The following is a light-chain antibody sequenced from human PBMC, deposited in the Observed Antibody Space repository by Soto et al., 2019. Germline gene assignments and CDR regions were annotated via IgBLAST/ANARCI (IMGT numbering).Light chain of an antibody. V-gene: IGKV1-8*01. CDR1: QGISSY. CDR2: AAS. CDR3: QQYYSYPGT. Sequence: IRMTQSPSSFSASTGDRVTITCRASQGISSYLAWYQQKTGKAPKLLIYAASTLQSGVPSRFSGSGSGTDFTLTISCLQSEDFATYYCQQYYSYPGTFGQGTQVDIK. J-gene: IGKJ1*01.